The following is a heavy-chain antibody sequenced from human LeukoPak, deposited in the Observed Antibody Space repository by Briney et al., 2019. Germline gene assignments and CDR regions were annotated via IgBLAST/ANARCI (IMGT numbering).Heavy chain of an antibody. CDR1: GGSFSDYY. CDR3: AGGATPGVF. V-gene: IGHV4-34*01. CDR2: INQSGTT. J-gene: IGHJ4*02. Sequence: SETLSLTCAVYGGSFSDYYWNWIRQPPGKGLEWIGEINQSGTTNYNPSLKSRLTISLDTSKNHLFLKLTSATAADTALYHCAGGATPGVFWGQGILVTVSA. D-gene: IGHD3-10*01.